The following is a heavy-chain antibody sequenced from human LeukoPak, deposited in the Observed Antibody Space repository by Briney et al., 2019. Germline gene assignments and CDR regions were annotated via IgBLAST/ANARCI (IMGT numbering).Heavy chain of an antibody. CDR1: GGTFSSYT. J-gene: IGHJ4*02. CDR3: AQGESYHKTLDIDY. D-gene: IGHD3-16*01. CDR2: IIPILGIA. Sequence: SVKVSCKASGGTFSSYTISWVRRAPGQGLEWMGRIIPILGIANYAQKFQGRVTITADKSTSTAYMELSSLRSEDTAVYYCAQGESYHKTLDIDYWGQGTLVTVSS. V-gene: IGHV1-69*02.